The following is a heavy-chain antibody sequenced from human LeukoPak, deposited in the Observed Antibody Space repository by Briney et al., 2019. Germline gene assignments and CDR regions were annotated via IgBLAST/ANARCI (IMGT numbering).Heavy chain of an antibody. CDR2: INHSGST. CDR3: ARRMGKHDAFDI. J-gene: IGHJ3*02. Sequence: SETLSLTCAVYGGFFSGYYWSWIRQPPGKGLEWIGEINHSGSTNYNPSLKSRVTISVDTSKNQFSLKLSSVTAADTAVYYCARRMGKHDAFDIWGQGTMVTVSS. CDR1: GGFFSGYY. V-gene: IGHV4-34*01. D-gene: IGHD1-26*01.